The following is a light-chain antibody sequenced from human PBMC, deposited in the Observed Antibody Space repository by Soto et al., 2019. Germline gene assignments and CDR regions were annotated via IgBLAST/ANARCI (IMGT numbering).Light chain of an antibody. V-gene: IGKV3D-15*01. CDR1: ENGGTN. Sequence: IVLTQSPATLSVSPGERVTLSCRTIENGGTNLAWYEQRPCQPPRLLIYGSSTRATGIAATFSGSGSRTEFTLTISSLQSEDSAVYYCQQYNNWGLSFGGGTRVEIK. J-gene: IGKJ4*01. CDR2: GSS. CDR3: QQYNNWGLS.